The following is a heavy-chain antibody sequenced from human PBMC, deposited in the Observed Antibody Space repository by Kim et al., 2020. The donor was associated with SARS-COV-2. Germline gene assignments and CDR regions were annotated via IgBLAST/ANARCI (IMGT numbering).Heavy chain of an antibody. Sequence: YAQKYQGRVTMIEDTSTDTAYMELSSLRSEDTAVYYCATHRYDSSGYYGYWGQGTLVTVSS. D-gene: IGHD3-22*01. CDR3: ATHRYDSSGYYGY. J-gene: IGHJ4*02. V-gene: IGHV1-24*01.